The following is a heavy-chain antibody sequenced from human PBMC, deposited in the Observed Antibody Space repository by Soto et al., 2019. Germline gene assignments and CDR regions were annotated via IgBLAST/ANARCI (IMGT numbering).Heavy chain of an antibody. CDR3: ARDLRSYCGGGYYCGMAV. D-gene: IGHD1-26*01. Sequence: QVQLVESGGGVVQPGRSLRLSCAASGFTFSSYGMHWVRQAPGKGLEWVAVIWYDGSNKYYADSVKGRFTISRDNSKNTXXLQMHSLRREDTPVYYCARDLRSYCGGGYYCGMAVWGQGTTVTVSS. V-gene: IGHV3-33*01. CDR1: GFTFSSYG. CDR2: IWYDGSNK. J-gene: IGHJ6*02.